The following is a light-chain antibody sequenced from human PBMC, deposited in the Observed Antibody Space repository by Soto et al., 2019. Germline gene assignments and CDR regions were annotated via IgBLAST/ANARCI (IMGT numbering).Light chain of an antibody. CDR1: QSVLYSPNNTNY. CDR2: WAS. J-gene: IGKJ1*01. Sequence: DIVMTQSPDSLAVSLGERATINCKSSQSVLYSPNNTNYLAWYQQKPGQPTKLLVYWASTRESGVPDRFSGSVSGTDFTLTISSLQDEDAAVYYSNQHRSAPHNFGQGTKVEIK. CDR3: NQHRSAPHN. V-gene: IGKV4-1*01.